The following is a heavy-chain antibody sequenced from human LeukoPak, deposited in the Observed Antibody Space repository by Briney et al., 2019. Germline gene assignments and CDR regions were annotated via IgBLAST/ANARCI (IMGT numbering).Heavy chain of an antibody. V-gene: IGHV3-53*01. CDR3: ASRHCSGGDCYFAGADPFDH. CDR1: GFTVSSTY. D-gene: IGHD2-21*01. Sequence: GGSLRLSCAASGFTVSSTYMSWVRQAPGKGLEWVSVIYKDGKIYYIDSVKGRFTISRDTSKNTLYLQMNSLRVEDTAVYYCASRHCSGGDCYFAGADPFDHWGQGTLVAVSS. CDR2: IYKDGKI. J-gene: IGHJ4*02.